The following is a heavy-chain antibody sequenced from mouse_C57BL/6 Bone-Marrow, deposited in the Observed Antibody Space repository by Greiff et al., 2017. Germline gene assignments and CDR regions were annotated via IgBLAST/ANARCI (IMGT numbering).Heavy chain of an antibody. D-gene: IGHD2-4*01. J-gene: IGHJ2*01. CDR3: TRSTMITTRVYYFDY. V-gene: IGHV1-15*01. CDR2: IDPETGGT. CDR1: GYTFTDYE. Sequence: QVHVKQSGAELVRPGASVTLSCKASGYTFTDYEMHWVKQTPVHGLEWIGAIDPETGGTAYNQKFKGKAILTADKSSSTAYMELRSLTSEDSAVYYCTRSTMITTRVYYFDYWGQGTTLTVSS.